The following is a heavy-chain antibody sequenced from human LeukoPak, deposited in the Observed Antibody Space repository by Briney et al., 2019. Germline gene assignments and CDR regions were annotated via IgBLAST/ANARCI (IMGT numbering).Heavy chain of an antibody. Sequence: GGSLRLSCAASGFTFDDYAMHWVRQAPGKGLEWVSGISWNSGSIGYADSVKGRFTISRDNSKNTLYLQMNSLRAEDTAVYYCAKDGSGGAKNWFDPWGQGTLVTVSS. CDR2: ISWNSGSI. CDR3: AKDGSGGAKNWFDP. J-gene: IGHJ5*02. D-gene: IGHD1-26*01. CDR1: GFTFDDYA. V-gene: IGHV3-9*01.